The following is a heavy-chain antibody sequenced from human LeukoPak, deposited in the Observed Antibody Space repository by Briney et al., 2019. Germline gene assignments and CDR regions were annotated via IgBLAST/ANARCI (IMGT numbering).Heavy chain of an antibody. D-gene: IGHD6-13*01. CDR2: VGENTDT. Sequence: GGPLRLFCAPSGFTFSSYAFSWVRRTPGKGLEWVSIVGENTDTHYADSVKGRFTISRDDSNNALYLQMNSLRPEDTATYFCAKSSGKSFHSSRVFDFWGQGTLVTVPS. J-gene: IGHJ4*02. V-gene: IGHV3-23*01. CDR3: AKSSGKSFHSSRVFDF. CDR1: GFTFSSYA.